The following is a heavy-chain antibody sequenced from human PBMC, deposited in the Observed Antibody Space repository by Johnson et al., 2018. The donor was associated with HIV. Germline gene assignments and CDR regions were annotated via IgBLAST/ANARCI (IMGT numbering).Heavy chain of an antibody. Sequence: EVQLVESGGGLIQPGGSLRLSCAASGFTVSSNYMSWVRQAPGKGLEWVSVIYSGGSTYYADSVKGRFTVSRDNSKNAVYLQMNSLGAGDTAVYYCAKDQHGPLVPTVMRDDAFDIWGQGTMVTVSS. CDR3: AKDQHGPLVPTVMRDDAFDI. D-gene: IGHD5-12*01. J-gene: IGHJ3*02. V-gene: IGHV3-53*01. CDR2: IYSGGST. CDR1: GFTVSSNY.